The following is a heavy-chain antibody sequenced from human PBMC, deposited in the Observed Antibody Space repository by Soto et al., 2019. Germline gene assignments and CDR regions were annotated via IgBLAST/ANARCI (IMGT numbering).Heavy chain of an antibody. V-gene: IGHV4-61*08. CDR3: AILSPPEVPAAN. D-gene: IGHD2-2*01. J-gene: IGHJ4*02. Sequence: SETLSLTCTVSGGSISSGDYYWSWIRQPPGKGLEWIGYIYYSGSTNYNPSLKSRVTISVDTSKNQFSLKLSSVTAAATAVYYCAILSPPEVPAANWGQETLFTFSS. CDR2: IYYSGST. CDR1: GGSISSGDYY.